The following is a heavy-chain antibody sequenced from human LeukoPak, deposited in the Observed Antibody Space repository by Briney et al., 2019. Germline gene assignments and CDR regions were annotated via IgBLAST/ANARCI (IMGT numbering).Heavy chain of an antibody. D-gene: IGHD3-22*01. CDR3: AKDNKPYYDTSGYYMVFDY. Sequence: GGSLRLSCAASGFTFSSYGMHWVRQAPGKGLEWVAFIRYDGSNKYYADSVKGRFTISRDNSKNTLYLQMNSLRAEDTAVYYCAKDNKPYYDTSGYYMVFDYWGQGTLVTVSS. CDR2: IRYDGSNK. CDR1: GFTFSSYG. V-gene: IGHV3-30*02. J-gene: IGHJ4*02.